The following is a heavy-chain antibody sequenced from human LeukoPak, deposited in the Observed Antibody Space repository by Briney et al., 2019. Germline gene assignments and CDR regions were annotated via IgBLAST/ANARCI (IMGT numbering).Heavy chain of an antibody. V-gene: IGHV3-53*04. D-gene: IGHD3-22*01. J-gene: IGHJ3*02. CDR2: IYSGGST. Sequence: PGRSLRLSCAASGFTVSSNYMSWVRQAPGKGLEWVSVIYSGGSTYYADSVKGRFTISRHNSKNTLYLQMNSLRAEDTAVYYCARRGYYYDSYHAFDIWGQGTMVTVSS. CDR1: GFTVSSNY. CDR3: ARRGYYYDSYHAFDI.